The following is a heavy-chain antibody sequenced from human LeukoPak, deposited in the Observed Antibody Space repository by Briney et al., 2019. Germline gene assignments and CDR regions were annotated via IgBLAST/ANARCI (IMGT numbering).Heavy chain of an antibody. V-gene: IGHV1-18*01. J-gene: IGHJ5*02. CDR2: ISAYNGNT. CDR3: ARSNIVTGYGGGSDLYNWFDP. D-gene: IGHD3-9*01. Sequence: ASVKVSCKASGYTFTNYGISWVRQAPGQGLEWMGWISAYNGNTNCTQKFQGRVTMTTDTSTSTAYMELRSLRSDDTAVYYCARSNIVTGYGGGSDLYNWFDPWGQGTLVTVSS. CDR1: GYTFTNYG.